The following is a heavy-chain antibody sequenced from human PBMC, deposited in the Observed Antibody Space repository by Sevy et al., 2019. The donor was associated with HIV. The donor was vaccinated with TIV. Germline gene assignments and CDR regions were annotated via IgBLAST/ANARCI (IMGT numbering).Heavy chain of an antibody. Sequence: GGSLRLSCAASGFTFSSYSMNWVRQAPGKGLEWVSSISSSSYIYHADSVKGRFTISRDNAKKSLSLQMNSLRAEDMAVYYCARDGGCSSTSCLLYFDYWGQGTLVTVSS. CDR3: ARDGGCSSTSCLLYFDY. D-gene: IGHD2-2*01. J-gene: IGHJ4*02. CDR2: ISSSSYI. CDR1: GFTFSSYS. V-gene: IGHV3-21*01.